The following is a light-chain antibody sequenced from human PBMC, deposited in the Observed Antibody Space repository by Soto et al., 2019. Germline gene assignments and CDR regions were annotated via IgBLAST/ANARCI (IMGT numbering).Light chain of an antibody. V-gene: IGLV2-14*01. J-gene: IGLJ1*01. CDR3: SSYTTIFTYV. Sequence: QSALTQPASVSGSPGQSITISCTGISSDVGDYKYVSWYQQHPGKAPKLVISEVSNRPSGISNRFSGSKSGNTASLTISGLQAEDEADYYCSSYTTIFTYVFGTGTKVTVL. CDR2: EVS. CDR1: SSDVGDYKY.